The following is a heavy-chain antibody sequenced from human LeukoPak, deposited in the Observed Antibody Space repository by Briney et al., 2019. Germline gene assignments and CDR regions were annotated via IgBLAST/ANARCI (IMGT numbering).Heavy chain of an antibody. CDR2: VSGSSGST. CDR1: GFTFSSYA. Sequence: GGSLRLSCAASGFTFSSYAMSWVRQAPGKGLEWVSGVSGSSGSTYYADSVKGRFTISRDNSKSTLFLQINSLRAEDTAVYYCAKDRLAYSYAQPFDYWGQGTLVTVSS. J-gene: IGHJ4*02. CDR3: AKDRLAYSYAQPFDY. V-gene: IGHV3-23*01. D-gene: IGHD5-18*01.